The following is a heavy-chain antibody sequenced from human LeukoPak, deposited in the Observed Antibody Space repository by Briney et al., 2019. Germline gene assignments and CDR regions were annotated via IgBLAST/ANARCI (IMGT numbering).Heavy chain of an antibody. V-gene: IGHV3-53*01. CDR1: GFTVSSNY. CDR3: ASLGDYYDSSGYYY. J-gene: IGHJ4*02. D-gene: IGHD3-22*01. CDR2: IYSGGST. Sequence: PGGSLRLSCAASGFTVSSNYMSWVRQAPGEGLEWVSVIYSGGSTYYADSVKGRFTISRDNSKNTLYLQMNSLRAEDTAVYYCASLGDYYDSSGYYYWGQGTLVTVPS.